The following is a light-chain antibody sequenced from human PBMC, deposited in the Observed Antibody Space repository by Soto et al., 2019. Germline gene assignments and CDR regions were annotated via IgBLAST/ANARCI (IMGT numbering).Light chain of an antibody. CDR2: ETS. CDR3: QHYGASPPLT. CDR1: QSVGSSY. V-gene: IGKV3-20*01. J-gene: IGKJ3*01. Sequence: EVVLTQSPVTLSLSPGEGAALSCRASQSVGSSYIAWYQQRPGQAPRLLIYETSTRATGIPDRFRGSGSGTDFTLTISKLVPEDFAVYYCQHYGASPPLTFGPGTKVDI.